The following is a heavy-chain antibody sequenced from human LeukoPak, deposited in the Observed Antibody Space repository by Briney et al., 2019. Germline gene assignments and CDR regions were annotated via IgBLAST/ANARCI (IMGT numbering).Heavy chain of an antibody. CDR1: GYTFTSYG. J-gene: IGHJ6*02. Sequence: ASVKVSCKASGYTFTSYGISWVRQAPGQGLEWMGWISAYNGNTNYAQKLQGRVTMTTDTSTSTAYMELRSLRSDDTAVYYCARDPVVPAASYGMDVWGQGTTVTVSS. D-gene: IGHD2-2*01. CDR2: ISAYNGNT. V-gene: IGHV1-18*01. CDR3: ARDPVVPAASYGMDV.